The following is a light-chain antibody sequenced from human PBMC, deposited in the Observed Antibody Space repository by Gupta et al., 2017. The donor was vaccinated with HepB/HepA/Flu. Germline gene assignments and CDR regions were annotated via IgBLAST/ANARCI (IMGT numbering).Light chain of an antibody. V-gene: IGLV2-18*02. CDR3: SSYTSSSTWV. J-gene: IGLJ3*02. Sequence: QSALPQPPSVSGSPGQSVTISCTGTSSDVGSYNRVSWYQQPPGTAPKLMIYEVSNRPSGVPDRFSGSKSGNTASLTISGLQEEDEADYYCSSYTSSSTWVFGGGTKLTVL. CDR2: EVS. CDR1: SSDVGSYNR.